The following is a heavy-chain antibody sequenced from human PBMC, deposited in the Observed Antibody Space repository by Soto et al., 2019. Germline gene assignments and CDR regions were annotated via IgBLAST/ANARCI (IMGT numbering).Heavy chain of an antibody. D-gene: IGHD7-27*01. V-gene: IGHV3-48*01. J-gene: IGHJ6*03. CDR3: ARDLSWGSNWYYYMDV. CDR2: ISSSSSVI. CDR1: GFILSDCA. Sequence: EVQLVESGGGLVQPGGSLRLSCATSGFILSDCAMNWVRQAPGKGLEWVSYISSSSSVIDYADSVKGRFTVSRDNARNSLYLQMNSLRAEDTAVYSCARDLSWGSNWYYYMDVWGKGTTVTVSS.